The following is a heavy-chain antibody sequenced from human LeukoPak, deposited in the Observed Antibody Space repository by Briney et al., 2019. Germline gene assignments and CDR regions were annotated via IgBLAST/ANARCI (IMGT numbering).Heavy chain of an antibody. D-gene: IGHD3-22*01. Sequence: SQTLSLTCTVPGGSISSGSYYWSWIRQPPGKGLEWIGYIYYSGSTNYNPSLKSRVTISVDTSKNQFSLKLSSVTAADTAVYYCARARPYYYDSSGYPNWFDPWGQGTLVTVSS. CDR2: IYYSGST. V-gene: IGHV4-61*01. CDR1: GGSISSGSYY. J-gene: IGHJ5*02. CDR3: ARARPYYYDSSGYPNWFDP.